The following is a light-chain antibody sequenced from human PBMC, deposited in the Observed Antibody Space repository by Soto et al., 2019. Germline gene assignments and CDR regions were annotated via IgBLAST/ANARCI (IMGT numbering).Light chain of an antibody. CDR1: QTVSSN. V-gene: IGKV3-15*01. CDR3: QQYHNWPPQYT. CDR2: GAS. J-gene: IGKJ2*01. Sequence: EIVMTQSPATLSVSPGERATVSCRASQTVSSNLAWYQQKPGQAPRLLIHGASTRATGVPARFSGSGSGTEFTVTISSLQSEDFAVYYCQQYHNWPPQYTFGQGTKLQMK.